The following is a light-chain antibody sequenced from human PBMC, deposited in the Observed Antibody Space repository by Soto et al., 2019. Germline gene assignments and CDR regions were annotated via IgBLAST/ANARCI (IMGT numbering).Light chain of an antibody. CDR1: QSISSY. Sequence: DIQMTQSPSSLSASVGDSVTITCRASQSISSYLNWYQQKPGKAPKLLIYAATSLQSEVPSRFSGSGSGTDFTLTISSLQPEDFATYYCQQSYSTPLITFGQVTRLEIK. CDR3: QQSYSTPLIT. V-gene: IGKV1-39*01. CDR2: AAT. J-gene: IGKJ5*01.